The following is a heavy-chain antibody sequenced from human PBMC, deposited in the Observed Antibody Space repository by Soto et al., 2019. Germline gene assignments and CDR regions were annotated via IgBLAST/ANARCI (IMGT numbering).Heavy chain of an antibody. CDR3: AREIVPGIPAASYVSDY. D-gene: IGHD6-13*01. V-gene: IGHV4-31*02. Sequence: RQNKRQGLEWIGYIYYSGSTYYNPSLKSRVTISVDTSKNQFSLKLSSVTAADTAVYYCAREIVPGIPAASYVSDYWVKGTLVTVSS. J-gene: IGHJ4*02. CDR2: IYYSGST.